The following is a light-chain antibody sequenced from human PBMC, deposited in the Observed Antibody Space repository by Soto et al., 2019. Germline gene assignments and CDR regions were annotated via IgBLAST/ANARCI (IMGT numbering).Light chain of an antibody. J-gene: IGLJ3*02. CDR1: SSNIGAGYD. CDR2: VNT. V-gene: IGLV1-40*01. Sequence: QSVLTQPPSVSGAPGQRVTISCTGSSSNIGAGYDVHWYQQLPGTAPKLLIYVNTNRPSGVPDRFSGSKSGTSGSLAITGLQAEDEADYYCQSYDNRLSGWVFGGGTKVTVL. CDR3: QSYDNRLSGWV.